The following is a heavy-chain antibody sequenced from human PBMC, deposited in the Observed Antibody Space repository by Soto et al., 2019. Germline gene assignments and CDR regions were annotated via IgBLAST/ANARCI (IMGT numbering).Heavy chain of an antibody. Sequence: SETLSLTCTVSGGSISSYYWSWIRQPPGKGLEWIGYIYYSGNTNYNPSLKSRVTISVDTSKNKFSLKLSSLTAADTAVYYCARLHVGIRIHYYYYMDVWGKGTTVTVSS. CDR1: GGSISSYY. CDR3: ARLHVGIRIHYYYYMDV. V-gene: IGHV4-59*08. CDR2: IYYSGNT. J-gene: IGHJ6*03. D-gene: IGHD7-27*01.